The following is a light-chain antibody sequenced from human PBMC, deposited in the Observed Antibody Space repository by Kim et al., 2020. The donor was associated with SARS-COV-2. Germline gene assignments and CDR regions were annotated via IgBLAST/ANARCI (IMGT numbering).Light chain of an antibody. CDR1: KLENKY. V-gene: IGLV3-1*01. CDR3: QAWDSDTVF. Sequence: SYELTQPPSVSVSPGQTAAITCSGDKLENKYVCWYQQKPGQAPVLVIYQDIKRPPGIPERISASNSGNTATLTISGTQTMDEANYYCQAWDSDTVFFGGGTRLTVL. CDR2: QDI. J-gene: IGLJ2*01.